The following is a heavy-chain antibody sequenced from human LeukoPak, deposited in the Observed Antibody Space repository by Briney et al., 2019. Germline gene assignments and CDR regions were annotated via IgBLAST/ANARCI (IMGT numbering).Heavy chain of an antibody. D-gene: IGHD1-14*01. V-gene: IGHV4-34*01. Sequence: SETLSLTCAVYGGSFSGYYWSWIRQPPGKGLEWIGEINHSGSTNYNPSLKSRVTISVDTSKNQFSLKLSSVTAADTAVYYCARDQGIWYFDLWGRGTLVTVSS. CDR2: INHSGST. CDR1: GGSFSGYY. J-gene: IGHJ2*01. CDR3: ARDQGIWYFDL.